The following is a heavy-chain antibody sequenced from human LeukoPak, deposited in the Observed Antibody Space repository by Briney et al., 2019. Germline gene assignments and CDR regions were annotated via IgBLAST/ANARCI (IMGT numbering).Heavy chain of an antibody. J-gene: IGHJ3*02. Sequence: NSYCCSTSYSVSVKRRFTICRDNTKNTMYLQVNSLRAEDTAVYYCARSGDYYVGPHAFDIWGQGTMVTVSS. CDR2: NSYCCST. CDR3: ARSGDYYVGPHAFDI. D-gene: IGHD3-10*02. V-gene: IGHV3-74*01.